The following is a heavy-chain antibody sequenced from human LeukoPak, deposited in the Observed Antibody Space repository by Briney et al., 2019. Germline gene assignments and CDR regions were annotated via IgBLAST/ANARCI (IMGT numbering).Heavy chain of an antibody. D-gene: IGHD7-27*01. Sequence: PGGSLRLSCAASGFTFSAYTMNWVRQAPGKGLEWVSSIRGSGSDIDYADSVKGRFTISRDNAQNSLYLQMSSLRVEDTAVYYCARGRITWGEPFDKWGQGTLVTVSS. CDR1: GFTFSAYT. CDR3: ARGRITWGEPFDK. V-gene: IGHV3-21*01. CDR2: IRGSGSDI. J-gene: IGHJ4*02.